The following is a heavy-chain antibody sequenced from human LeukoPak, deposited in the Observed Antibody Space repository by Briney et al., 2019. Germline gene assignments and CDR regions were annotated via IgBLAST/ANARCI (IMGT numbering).Heavy chain of an antibody. V-gene: IGHV3-23*01. CDR3: ARVGSSSPYYYYYMDV. CDR1: GFTFSSYA. Sequence: GGSLRLSCAASGFTFSSYAMSWVRQAPGKGLEWVSSISGSGGSTYYADSVKGRFTISRDNSKNTLYLQMNSLRAEDTAVYYCARVGSSSPYYYYYMDVWGKGTTVTVSS. CDR2: ISGSGGST. J-gene: IGHJ6*03. D-gene: IGHD6-6*01.